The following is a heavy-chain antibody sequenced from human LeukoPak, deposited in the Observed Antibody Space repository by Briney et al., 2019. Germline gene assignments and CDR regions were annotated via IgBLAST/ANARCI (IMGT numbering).Heavy chain of an antibody. D-gene: IGHD1-26*01. J-gene: IGHJ3*02. CDR1: GYTLTELS. CDR2: FDPEDGET. CDR3: AALGSYYLAFDI. Sequence: GASVKVSFKVSGYTLTELSMHWGRRAPGKGVEWMGGFDPEDGETIYSQKFQGRVTMTEDTSTDTAYMELSSLRSEDTAVYYCAALGSYYLAFDIWGQGTMVTVSS. V-gene: IGHV1-24*01.